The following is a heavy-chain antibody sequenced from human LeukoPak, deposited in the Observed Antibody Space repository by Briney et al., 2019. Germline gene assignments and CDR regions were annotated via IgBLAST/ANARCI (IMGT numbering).Heavy chain of an antibody. CDR2: VNRDGSST. CDR1: GFTFSDYW. V-gene: IGHV3-74*01. D-gene: IGHD6-13*01. Sequence: GGSLRLSCAASGFTFSDYWMHWVRQAPGKGLVWVSRVNRDGSSTSYADSVKGRFTISRDNAKHTLSLQMNSLRAEDTAVYYCARDRSISAAGDTYWGQGTLVTVSS. CDR3: ARDRSISAAGDTY. J-gene: IGHJ4*02.